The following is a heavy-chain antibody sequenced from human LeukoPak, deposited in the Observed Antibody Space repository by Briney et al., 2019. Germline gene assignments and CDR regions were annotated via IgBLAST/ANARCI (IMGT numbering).Heavy chain of an antibody. CDR2: IYSGGST. Sequence: GGSLRLSCAASGFTVSSNYMSWVRQAPGKGLEWVSVIYSGGSTYYADSVKGRFTISRDNSKNTLYLQMNSLRAEDTAVYYCAKDYCGGDCYAPPDYWGQGTLVTVSS. D-gene: IGHD2-21*02. V-gene: IGHV3-53*05. CDR3: AKDYCGGDCYAPPDY. J-gene: IGHJ4*02. CDR1: GFTVSSNY.